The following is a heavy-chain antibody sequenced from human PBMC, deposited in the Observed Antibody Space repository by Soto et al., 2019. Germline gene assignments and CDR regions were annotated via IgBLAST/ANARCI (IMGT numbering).Heavy chain of an antibody. V-gene: IGHV3-48*02. CDR2: ISSSSSTI. D-gene: IGHD3-3*01. Sequence: GGSLRLSCAASGFTFSSYSMNWVRQAPGKGLEWVSYISSSSSTIYYADSVKGRFTISRDNAKNSLYLQMNSLRDEDTAVYYCARDEVDITIFGVVIEEVSGMDVWGQGTTVTVSS. CDR3: ARDEVDITIFGVVIEEVSGMDV. CDR1: GFTFSSYS. J-gene: IGHJ6*02.